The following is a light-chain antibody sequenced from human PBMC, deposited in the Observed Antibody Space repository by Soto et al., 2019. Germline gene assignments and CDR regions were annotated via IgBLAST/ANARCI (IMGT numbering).Light chain of an antibody. Sequence: VMTPSPATLAVSPGERATLSCRASQSVRNNLAWYQQKPGQAPRLLIYGASIRATGIPARFSGSGSGTEFTLTIGSLQSEDFAVYYCHQYDIWPPLTFGGGTKVEIK. J-gene: IGKJ4*01. CDR2: GAS. CDR3: HQYDIWPPLT. V-gene: IGKV3-15*01. CDR1: QSVRNN.